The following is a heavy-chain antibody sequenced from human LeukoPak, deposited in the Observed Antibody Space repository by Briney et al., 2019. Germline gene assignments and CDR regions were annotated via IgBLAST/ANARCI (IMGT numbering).Heavy chain of an antibody. CDR2: IKQDGSEK. V-gene: IGHV3-7*03. D-gene: IGHD6-19*01. Sequence: PGGSLRLSCAASGFTFSSYWMSWVRQAPGKGLEWAANIKQDGSEKYYVDSVKGRFTISRDNAKNSLYLQMNSLRAEDTAVYYCASHPAVAGKYYFDYCGQGTLVTVSS. CDR1: GFTFSSYW. CDR3: ASHPAVAGKYYFDY. J-gene: IGHJ4*02.